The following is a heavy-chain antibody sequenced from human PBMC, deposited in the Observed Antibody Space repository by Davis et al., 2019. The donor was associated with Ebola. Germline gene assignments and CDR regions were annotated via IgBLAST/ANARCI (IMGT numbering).Heavy chain of an antibody. J-gene: IGHJ6*02. Sequence: AASVKVSCKASGYTFTSYAISWVRQAPGQGLEWMGRIIPILGIANYAQKFQGRVTITADKSTSTAYMELSSLRSEDTAVYYCARDRIRFLEWTRPYYYYGMDVWGQGTTVTVSS. V-gene: IGHV1-69*04. CDR3: ARDRIRFLEWTRPYYYYGMDV. CDR1: GYTFTSYA. CDR2: IIPILGIA. D-gene: IGHD3-3*01.